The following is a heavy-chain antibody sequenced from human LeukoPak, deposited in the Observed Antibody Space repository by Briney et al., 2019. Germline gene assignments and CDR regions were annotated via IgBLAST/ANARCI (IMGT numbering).Heavy chain of an antibody. V-gene: IGHV4-30-2*01. CDR2: IYHSGST. CDR1: GGSISSGGYY. J-gene: IGHJ4*02. CDR3: ARVAVGDFDY. Sequence: SETLSLTCTVSGGSISSGGYYWSWIRQPPGKGLEWIGYIYHSGSTYYNPSLKSRVTISVDKSKNQFSLKLSSVTAADTAVYYCARVAVGDFDYWGQGTLVTVSS. D-gene: IGHD4-23*01.